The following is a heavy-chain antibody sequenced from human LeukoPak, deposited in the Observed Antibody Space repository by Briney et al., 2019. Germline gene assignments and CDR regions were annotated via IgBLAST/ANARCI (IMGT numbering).Heavy chain of an antibody. J-gene: IGHJ5*02. CDR1: EFSVGSNY. D-gene: IGHD6-19*01. CDR2: IYSGGST. V-gene: IGHV3-66*01. CDR3: ARGGGWYDEFDP. Sequence: PGGSLRLSCAASEFSVGSNYMTWVRQAPGKGLEWVSLIYSGGSTYYADSVKGRFTISRDNSKNTLYLQMNSLRAEDTAVYYCARGGGWYDEFDPWGQGTLVTVSS.